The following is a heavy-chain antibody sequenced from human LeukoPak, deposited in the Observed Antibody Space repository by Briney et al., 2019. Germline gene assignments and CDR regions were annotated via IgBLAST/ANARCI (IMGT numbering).Heavy chain of an antibody. CDR1: GGSFSGYY. CDR3: ARGNGSSGFYYFDY. V-gene: IGHV4-34*01. J-gene: IGHJ4*02. D-gene: IGHD3-22*01. CDR2: INHSGST. Sequence: SETLSLTCAVYGGSFSGYYWSWIRQPPGKGLEWIGEINHSGSTNYNPSLKSRVTISVDTSKNQFSLELSSVTAADTAVYYCARGNGSSGFYYFDYWGQGTLVTVSS.